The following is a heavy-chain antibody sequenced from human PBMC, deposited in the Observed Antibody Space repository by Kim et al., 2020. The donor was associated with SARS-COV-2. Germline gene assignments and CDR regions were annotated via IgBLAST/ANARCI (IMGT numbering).Heavy chain of an antibody. CDR1: GFTFSSYW. CDR2: IKQVGSEK. J-gene: IGHJ1*01. CDR3: ARIAVAGIRYFPH. V-gene: IGHV3-7*05. D-gene: IGHD6-19*01. Sequence: GGSLRLSCAASGFTFSSYWMSWVRQAPGKGLEWVANIKQVGSEKNYVDSVKGRFTISRDNVTYSLYLQMYSLRAEDTAVYYCARIAVAGIRYFPHWGQGT.